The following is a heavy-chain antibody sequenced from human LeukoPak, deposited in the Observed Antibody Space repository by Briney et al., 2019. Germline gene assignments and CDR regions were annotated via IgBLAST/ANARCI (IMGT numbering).Heavy chain of an antibody. Sequence: PGGSLRPSCAASGLTLSSYWMHWVRQAPGKGLVWVSRINSDGSSTRYADSVKGRFTISRDNAKNTLYLQMNSLRAEDTAVYYCAELTSMVEQYWGQGTLLTAYS. D-gene: IGHD3-10*01. CDR2: INSDGSST. CDR1: GLTLSSYW. CDR3: AELTSMVEQY. J-gene: IGHJ4*02. V-gene: IGHV3-74*01.